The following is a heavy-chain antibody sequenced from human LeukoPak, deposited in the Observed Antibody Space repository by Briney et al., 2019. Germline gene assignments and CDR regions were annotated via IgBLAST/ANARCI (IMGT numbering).Heavy chain of an antibody. CDR1: GDDISSSNW. D-gene: IGHD3-10*01. CDR3: ARVSGSGLYFKSFDP. V-gene: IGHV4-4*02. J-gene: IGHJ5*01. CDR2: AYHSGST. Sequence: SETLSLTCSVSGDDISSSNWWTWVRQPPQKGLEWIGEAYHSGSTNYNPSLKNRIYMSVDKSQNRFSLRLTSVTAADTAVYFCARVSGSGLYFKSFDPWGQGTLVIVSS.